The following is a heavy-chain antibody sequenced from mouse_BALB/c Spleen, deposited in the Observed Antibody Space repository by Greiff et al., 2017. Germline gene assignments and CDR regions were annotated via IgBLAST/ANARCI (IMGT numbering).Heavy chain of an antibody. J-gene: IGHJ4*01. Sequence: EVQRVESGGGLVQPGGSLRLSCATSGFTFTDYYMSWVRQPPGKALEWLGFIRNKANGYTTEYSASVKGRFTISRDNSQSILYLQMNTLRAEDSATYYCARDIKSYYGNYGAMDYWGQGTSVTVSS. CDR1: GFTFTDYY. V-gene: IGHV7-3*02. CDR3: ARDIKSYYGNYGAMDY. CDR2: IRNKANGYTT. D-gene: IGHD2-1*01.